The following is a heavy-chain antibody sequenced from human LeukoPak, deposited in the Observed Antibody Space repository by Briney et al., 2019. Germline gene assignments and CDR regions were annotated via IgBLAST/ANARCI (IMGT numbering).Heavy chain of an antibody. CDR1: GFTFSSYS. V-gene: IGHV3-21*01. CDR3: ARDKILGSGSYYLVY. CDR2: ISSSSSYI. J-gene: IGHJ4*02. Sequence: SGGSLRLSCAASGFTFSSYSMNWVRQAPGKGLEWVSSISSSSSYIYYADSVKGRFTISRDNAKNSLYLQMNSLRAEDTAVYYCARDKILGSGSYYLVYWGQGTLVTVSS. D-gene: IGHD1-26*01.